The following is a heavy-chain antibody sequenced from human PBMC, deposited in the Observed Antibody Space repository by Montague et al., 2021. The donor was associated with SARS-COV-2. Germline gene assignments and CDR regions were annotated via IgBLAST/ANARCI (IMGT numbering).Heavy chain of an antibody. CDR3: ARAASPRGAFDV. CDR2: IYYSGSS. Sequence: TLSLTCTVSGGSISSGSYYWSWIRQHPGKGLEWIGYIYYSGSSYYNPSLKSRVTISVDRSKSQFSLNLTSMTAADTAVYFCARAASPRGAFDVWGQGTVVTVSS. J-gene: IGHJ3*01. V-gene: IGHV4-31*03. CDR1: GGSISSGSYY. D-gene: IGHD3-10*01.